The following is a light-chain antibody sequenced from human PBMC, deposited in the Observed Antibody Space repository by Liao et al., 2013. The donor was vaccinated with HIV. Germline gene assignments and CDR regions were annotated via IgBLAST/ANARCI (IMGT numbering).Light chain of an antibody. V-gene: IGLV3-25*03. Sequence: SYELTQPPSVSVSPGQTARISCSGDALTKQFAHWYRQKPGQAPVLVIYKDSERPSGIPERFSGSSSGTTVTLTISGVQAEDEADYYCQTWDSGWVFGGGTKLTVL. CDR1: ALTKQF. CDR2: KDS. CDR3: QTWDSGWV. J-gene: IGLJ3*02.